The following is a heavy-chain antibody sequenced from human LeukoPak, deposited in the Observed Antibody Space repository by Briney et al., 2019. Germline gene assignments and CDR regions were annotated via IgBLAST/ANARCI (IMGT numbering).Heavy chain of an antibody. D-gene: IGHD6-6*01. Sequence: PGGSLRLSCAASGFSFANYSLHSVRQAPGKGLEWVALISDDGSTKYYASSVKGRFTLSRHNAKNTLYLQMSSPRSEETATYYCARTYGSSADAFDIWGQGTMVTVSS. CDR3: ARTYGSSADAFDI. CDR2: ISDDGSTK. CDR1: GFSFANYS. V-gene: IGHV3-30*04. J-gene: IGHJ3*02.